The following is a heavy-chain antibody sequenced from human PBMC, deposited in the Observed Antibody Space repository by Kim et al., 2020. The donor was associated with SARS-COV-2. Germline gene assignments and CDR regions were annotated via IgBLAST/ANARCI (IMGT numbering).Heavy chain of an antibody. CDR1: GGTFSSYA. V-gene: IGHV1-69*13. CDR3: ARDGGYCTGGVCPFDY. D-gene: IGHD2-8*02. Sequence: SVKVSCKASGGTFSSYAISWVRQAPGQGLDWMGGIIPIFGTANYAQKFQGRVTITADESTSTAYIEVSSLRSEDTAVYYCARDGGYCTGGVCPFDYWGQ. J-gene: IGHJ4*02. CDR2: IIPIFGTA.